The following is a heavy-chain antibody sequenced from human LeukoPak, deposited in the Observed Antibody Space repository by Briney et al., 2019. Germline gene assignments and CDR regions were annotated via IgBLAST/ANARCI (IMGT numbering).Heavy chain of an antibody. Sequence: GGSLRLSCAASGCTFSSYGMHWVRQAPGKGLEWVAVISYDGSNKYYADSVKGRFTISRDSSKNTLYLQMNSLRAEDTAVYYCAKDGLYSSGWYSLRYYYYYGMDVWGQGTTVTVSS. J-gene: IGHJ6*02. CDR3: AKDGLYSSGWYSLRYYYYYGMDV. V-gene: IGHV3-30*18. CDR1: GCTFSSYG. CDR2: ISYDGSNK. D-gene: IGHD6-19*01.